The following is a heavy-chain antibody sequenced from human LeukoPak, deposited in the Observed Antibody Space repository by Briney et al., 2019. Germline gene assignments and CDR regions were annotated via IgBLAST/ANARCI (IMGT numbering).Heavy chain of an antibody. Sequence: GESLKISCKGSGYSFTSNWIAWVRQMPGKGLEWMGIIYPDDSDTRYSPSFQGQVTISADKSISTAYLQWSSLKASDTAMYYCAGSGSYYNEVWLDPWGQGTLLTVSS. D-gene: IGHD3-10*01. CDR1: GYSFTSNW. CDR2: IYPDDSDT. J-gene: IGHJ5*02. CDR3: AGSGSYYNEVWLDP. V-gene: IGHV5-51*01.